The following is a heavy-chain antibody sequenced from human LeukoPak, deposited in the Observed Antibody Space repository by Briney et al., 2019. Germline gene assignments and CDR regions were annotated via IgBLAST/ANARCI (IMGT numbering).Heavy chain of an antibody. V-gene: IGHV3-33*01. D-gene: IGHD4-17*01. CDR1: GFTFSSYA. J-gene: IGHJ4*02. CDR3: VRDSRGYGDYVGALYYFDY. Sequence: GRSLRLSCAASGFTFSSYAMHWVRQAPGKGLEWVAVIWYDGSNKYYADSVKGRFTISRDNSKKTLYLQMNSLRAEDTAVYYCVRDSRGYGDYVGALYYFDYWGQGTLVTVSS. CDR2: IWYDGSNK.